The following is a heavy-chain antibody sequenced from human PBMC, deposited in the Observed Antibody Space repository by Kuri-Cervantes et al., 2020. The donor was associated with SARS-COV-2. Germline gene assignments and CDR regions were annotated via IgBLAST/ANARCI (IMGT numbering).Heavy chain of an antibody. CDR3: AKGSASWASYIDN. Sequence: GGSLRLSCVPSGFTFSGYDMHWVRQAPGKGLEWVAFIRYDGSDRYYADSVKGRFTISRDSSKNTIYLQMNSLRAEDTAVYYCAKGSASWASYIDNWGQGTLVTVSS. CDR2: IRYDGSDR. J-gene: IGHJ4*02. V-gene: IGHV3-30*02. D-gene: IGHD2-2*01. CDR1: GFTFSGYD.